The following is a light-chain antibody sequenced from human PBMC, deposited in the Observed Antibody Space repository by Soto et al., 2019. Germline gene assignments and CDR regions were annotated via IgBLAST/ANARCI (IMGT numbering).Light chain of an antibody. V-gene: IGKV1-39*01. J-gene: IGKJ2*01. CDR1: QSISSY. Sequence: DIQMTQSPSSLSASVGDRVTITCRASQSISSYLNWYQQKPGKAPKLLIYAASSLQRGVTSRFSGSGSWTDFNLTISSLQPEDCATYYCQQSYSTPHSFGQGTKLEIK. CDR2: AAS. CDR3: QQSYSTPHS.